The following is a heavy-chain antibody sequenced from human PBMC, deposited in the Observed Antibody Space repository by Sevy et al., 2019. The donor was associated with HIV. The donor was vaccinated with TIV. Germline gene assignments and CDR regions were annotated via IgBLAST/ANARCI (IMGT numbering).Heavy chain of an antibody. V-gene: IGHV3-33*01. CDR2: IGYDGSNK. CDR1: GFAPSTYG. CDR3: ARDPRMYGDYLLAYFDY. D-gene: IGHD2-8*01. J-gene: IGHJ4*02. Sequence: GGSLRLSCAASGFAPSTYGMRWVRQAPGKGLEWVAVIGYDGSNKYYADSVKGRFSISRDNSRNTLFLQMDSLRAEDTAVYYCARDPRMYGDYLLAYFDYWGQGTLVTVSS.